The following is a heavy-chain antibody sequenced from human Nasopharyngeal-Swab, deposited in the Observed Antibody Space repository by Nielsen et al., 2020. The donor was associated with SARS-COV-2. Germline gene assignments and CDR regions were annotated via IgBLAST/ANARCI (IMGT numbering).Heavy chain of an antibody. CDR3: ARYGERITIFGVVIKEAFDI. Sequence: ESLKISCAASGFTFSSYSMNWIRQPPGKGLEWIGSIYYSGSTYYNPSLKSRVTISVDTSKNQFSLKLSSVTAADTAVYYCARYGERITIFGVVIKEAFDIWGQGTMVTVSS. D-gene: IGHD3-3*01. CDR2: IYYSGST. CDR1: GFTFSSYS. V-gene: IGHV4-39*01. J-gene: IGHJ3*02.